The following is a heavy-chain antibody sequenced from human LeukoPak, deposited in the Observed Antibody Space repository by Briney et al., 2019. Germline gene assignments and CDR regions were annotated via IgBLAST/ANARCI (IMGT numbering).Heavy chain of an antibody. CDR3: ARESFAGRGAVAGTNDAFDI. D-gene: IGHD6-19*01. J-gene: IGHJ3*02. V-gene: IGHV3-64*01. CDR2: ISSIGGST. CDR1: GLTFSSYA. Sequence: GGSLRLSCAASGLTFSSYAMHWVRQAPGKGLEYVSAISSIGGSTYYANSVKGRFTISRDHSKNTLYLQMGSLRAEDMAVYYCARESFAGRGAVAGTNDAFDIWGQGTMVTVSS.